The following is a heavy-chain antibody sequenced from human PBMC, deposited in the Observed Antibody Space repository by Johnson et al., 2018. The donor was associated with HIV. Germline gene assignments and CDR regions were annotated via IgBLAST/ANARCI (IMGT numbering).Heavy chain of an antibody. CDR3: AKDGPYSSGIDACDI. CDR2: IRHDGSNK. V-gene: IGHV3-30*02. Sequence: QVQLVESGGGVVQPGGSLRLSCAASGFTFSTYGMHWVRQAPGKGLEWVAFIRHDGSNKHFVESVKGRFTISRDNSKNTLYLQMNSLRGEDTAVYYCAKDGPYSSGIDACDIWGQGTVVTVSS. D-gene: IGHD6-19*01. J-gene: IGHJ3*02. CDR1: GFTFSTYG.